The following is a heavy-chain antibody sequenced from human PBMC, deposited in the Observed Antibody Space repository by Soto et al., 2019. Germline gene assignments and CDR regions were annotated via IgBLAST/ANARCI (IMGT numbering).Heavy chain of an antibody. CDR3: ARGPRMVGGVLVSSSPGLAV. CDR2: ISSSSSSI. Sequence: DVLLVESGGDLVQPGGSLRLSCTASGFTFTPYNMNWVRQAPGKGLEWVASISSSSSSIYYGDSVKGRFTMSRDNDKNTFYLKYTIGGNETTVFYYCARGPRMVGGVLVSSSPGLAVGGKGTTVPVPS. CDR1: GFTFTPYN. J-gene: IGHJ6*04. D-gene: IGHD3-10*01. V-gene: IGHV3-48*02.